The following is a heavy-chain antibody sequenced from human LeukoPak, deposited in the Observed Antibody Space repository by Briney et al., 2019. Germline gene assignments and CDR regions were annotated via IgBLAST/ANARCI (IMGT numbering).Heavy chain of an antibody. Sequence: PGGSLRLSCAASGFTFSSYAMSWVRQAPGKGLEWVSAISGSGGSTYYADSVKGRFTISRDNSKDTLYLQMNSLRAEDTAVYYCAKDRPRTTVVTEFLFDPWGQGTLVTVSS. D-gene: IGHD4-23*01. CDR1: GFTFSSYA. V-gene: IGHV3-23*01. CDR3: AKDRPRTTVVTEFLFDP. CDR2: ISGSGGST. J-gene: IGHJ5*02.